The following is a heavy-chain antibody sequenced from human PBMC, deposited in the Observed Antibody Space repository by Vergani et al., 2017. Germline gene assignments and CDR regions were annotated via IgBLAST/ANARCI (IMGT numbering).Heavy chain of an antibody. J-gene: IGHJ4*02. CDR2: IYSGGST. CDR3: ARVPINDLLIDY. D-gene: IGHD2-15*01. CDR1: GFTVSSNY. Sequence: EVQLVETGGGLIQPGGSLRLSCAASGFTVSSNYMSWVRQAPGKGLEWVSVIYSGGSTYYADSVKGRFTISRDNSKDTLYLLMNSLRAEDTAVYYCARVPINDLLIDYWGQGTLVTVYS. V-gene: IGHV3-53*02.